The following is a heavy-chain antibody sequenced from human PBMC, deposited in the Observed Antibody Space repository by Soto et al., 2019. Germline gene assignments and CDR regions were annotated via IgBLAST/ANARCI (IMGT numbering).Heavy chain of an antibody. Sequence: EVQLVESGGGLVQPGRSLRLSCAASGFTFDDYGMHWVRQAQGKGLEWVSGINWNSGNIGKADAVKSRFTLSRDNAKNSLYLQMTSLKAENTALYYCEKDSEQWLLYAFDIWGQGTMVTVSS. V-gene: IGHV3-9*01. J-gene: IGHJ3*02. CDR2: INWNSGNI. CDR3: EKDSEQWLLYAFDI. CDR1: GFTFDDYG. D-gene: IGHD6-19*01.